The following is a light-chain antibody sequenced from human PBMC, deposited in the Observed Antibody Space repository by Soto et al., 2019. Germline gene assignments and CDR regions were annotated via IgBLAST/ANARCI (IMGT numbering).Light chain of an antibody. Sequence: QLVLTQPASVSGSPGQSITISCTGTSNDVGSYNLVSWYQQHPGKAPKLMISAVTKRPAGVSSRFSASKSGNTASLTISGLQAEDEADYYCSSYAGFNTVIFGGGTKVTVL. CDR2: AVT. CDR3: SSYAGFNTVI. V-gene: IGLV2-23*02. J-gene: IGLJ2*01. CDR1: SNDVGSYNL.